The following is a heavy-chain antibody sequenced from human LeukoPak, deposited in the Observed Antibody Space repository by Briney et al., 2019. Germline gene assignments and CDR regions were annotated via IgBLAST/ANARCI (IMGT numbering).Heavy chain of an antibody. CDR1: GFTFSSYA. CDR2: ISYDGSNK. J-gene: IGHJ4*02. Sequence: GGSLRLSCAASGFTFSSYAMHWVRQAPGKGLEWVAVISYDGSNKYYADSVKGRFTISRDNSKNTLYLQMNSLRAEDTAVYYCAREDSMVYDSSGPFDYWGQGTLVTVSS. V-gene: IGHV3-30-3*01. CDR3: AREDSMVYDSSGPFDY. D-gene: IGHD3-22*01.